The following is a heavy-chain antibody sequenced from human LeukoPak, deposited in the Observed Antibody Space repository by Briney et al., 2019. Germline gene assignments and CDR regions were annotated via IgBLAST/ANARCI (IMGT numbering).Heavy chain of an antibody. D-gene: IGHD1-26*01. J-gene: IGHJ3*02. V-gene: IGHV4-34*01. CDR1: GGSFSGYY. CDR3: ARARSYLDAFDI. Sequence: RSSETLSLTCGVYGGSFSGYYWSWIRQPPGKGLEWIGEINHRGSTNYNPSLKSRVTISVDTSKNQFSLKLSSVTAPDTAVYYCARARSYLDAFDIWGQGTIVTVSS. CDR2: INHRGST.